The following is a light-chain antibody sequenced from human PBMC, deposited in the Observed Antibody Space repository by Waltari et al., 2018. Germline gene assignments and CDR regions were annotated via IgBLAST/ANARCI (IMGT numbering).Light chain of an antibody. CDR1: SLRSYY. CDR3: HSRDASGVGGS. V-gene: IGLV3-19*01. CDR2: DKN. J-gene: IGLJ2*01. Sequence: SSELTQDPAVSVAMGQTVRLPCQGDSLRSYYASWYQQRPGQAPRLVMYDKNHRPSGVPDRFSGSSSHNTASLTITGAQAEDEASYYCHSRDASGVGGSFGGGTKLTVL.